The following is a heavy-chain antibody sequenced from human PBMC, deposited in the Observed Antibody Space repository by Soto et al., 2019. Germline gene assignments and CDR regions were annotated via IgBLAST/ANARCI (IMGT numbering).Heavy chain of an antibody. J-gene: IGHJ5*02. Sequence: LSLTCTVSGDSIISSDFYWGWVRQPPGKGLEWIGSIFYLGSSYYNPSLKSRVTISVDTSKNQFSLRLRSVTAADTALYFCARHSLALRKNNWFDPWGQGIMVTVSS. CDR2: IFYLGSS. CDR3: ARHSLALRKNNWFDP. D-gene: IGHD3-3*02. CDR1: GDSIISSDFY. V-gene: IGHV4-39*01.